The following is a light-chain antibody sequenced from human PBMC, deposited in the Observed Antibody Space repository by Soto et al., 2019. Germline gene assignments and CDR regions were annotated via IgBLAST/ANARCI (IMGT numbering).Light chain of an antibody. CDR3: QQRTTGT. CDR1: QSISNF. Sequence: IVLTQSPATLSLSPGDSATLSCRASQSISNFLAWYQQKPGQAPRLLIYDASHRVTGVPGRFSGSGSGTDFTLPISSLEPDDFAVYHCQQRTTGTFGGGTKV. CDR2: DAS. J-gene: IGKJ4*01. V-gene: IGKV3-11*01.